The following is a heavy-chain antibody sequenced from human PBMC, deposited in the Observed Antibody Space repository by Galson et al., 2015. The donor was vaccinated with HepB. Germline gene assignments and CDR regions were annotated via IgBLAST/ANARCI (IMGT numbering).Heavy chain of an antibody. CDR1: GYTFTGYY. D-gene: IGHD6-13*01. J-gene: IGHJ4*02. CDR2: INPNSGGT. CDR3: ARGQYSSSWYYFDY. V-gene: IGHV1-2*02. Sequence: SVKVSCKASGYTFTGYYMHWVRQAPGQGLEWMGWINPNSGGTNYAQKFQGRVTMTRDTSISTAYMELSSLRSDDSAVYYCARGQYSSSWYYFDYWGQGTLVTVSS.